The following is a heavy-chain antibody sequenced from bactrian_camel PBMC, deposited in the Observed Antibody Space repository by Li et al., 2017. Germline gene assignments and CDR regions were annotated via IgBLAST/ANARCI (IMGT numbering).Heavy chain of an antibody. J-gene: IGHJ4*01. CDR2: IYTGGGDG. CDR3: VADCELRYGHFDFNIGS. CDR1: GAAASNYC. Sequence: HVQLVESGGGSVQAGGSLRLSCTASGAAASNYCMGWFRQAPGKEREGVAGIYTGGGDGHYADAVKGRFTISHDNAKRTLYLQMNSLKPEDTAMYYCVADCELRYGHFDFNIGSRGQGTQVTVS. D-gene: IGHD2*01. V-gene: IGHV3S6*01.